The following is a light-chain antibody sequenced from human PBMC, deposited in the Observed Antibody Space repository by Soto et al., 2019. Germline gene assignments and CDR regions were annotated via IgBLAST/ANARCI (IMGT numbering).Light chain of an antibody. CDR1: ESVSSG. Sequence: EIKMTQSPSTLSLSQGDRATLSCRASESVSSGLAWYQQKPGQAPRLLTYGACTRASGIPARFSGSGSGTYFTLTSSRLQAEDFAVYYCQQQSSSPITFGQGTRLEI. V-gene: IGKV3-15*01. CDR2: GAC. CDR3: QQQSSSPIT. J-gene: IGKJ5*01.